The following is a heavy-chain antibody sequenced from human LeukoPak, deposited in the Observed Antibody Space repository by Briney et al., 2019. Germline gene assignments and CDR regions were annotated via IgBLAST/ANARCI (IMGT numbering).Heavy chain of an antibody. Sequence: PGGSLRLSCSASGFTFSRYAMHWVRHAPGEGLEYVSGINDNGGRTHYGDSVKGRFSISRDNSKNTLHLQMSTLRAEDTALYYCVKDVGGSYAFDYWGQGILVTVSS. CDR1: GFTFSRYA. CDR3: VKDVGGSYAFDY. V-gene: IGHV3-64D*09. J-gene: IGHJ4*02. CDR2: INDNGGRT. D-gene: IGHD1-26*01.